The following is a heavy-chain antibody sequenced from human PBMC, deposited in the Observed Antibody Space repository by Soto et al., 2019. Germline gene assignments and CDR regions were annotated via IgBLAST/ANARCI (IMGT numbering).Heavy chain of an antibody. CDR2: ISSGGSTT. CDR3: ARDRAAGGY. CDR1: GFSFSDYE. D-gene: IGHD6-13*01. V-gene: IGHV3-48*03. J-gene: IGHJ4*02. Sequence: EVQLVESGGGLAQPGGSLRLSCVASGFSFSDYEMNWVRQAPGKGLEWVAYISSGGSTTHYADSVRGRFTVSRDNARKSLYLQMNTLSVGYTALYYCARDRAAGGYWGQGTLVTVSS.